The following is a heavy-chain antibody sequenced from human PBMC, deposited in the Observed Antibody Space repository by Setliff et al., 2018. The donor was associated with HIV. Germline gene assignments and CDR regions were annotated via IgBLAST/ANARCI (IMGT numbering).Heavy chain of an antibody. CDR2: IIPIFGTA. Sequence: SVKVSCKAFGYTFSTNAIHWVRQAPGQGREWMGGIIPIFGTANYAQKFQGRITITADESTSTGYMELGSLRSEDTAVYYCARGSGGYWGYWGQGTLVTVSS. CDR1: GYTFSTNA. CDR3: ARGSGGYWGY. V-gene: IGHV1-69*13. D-gene: IGHD1-26*01. J-gene: IGHJ4*02.